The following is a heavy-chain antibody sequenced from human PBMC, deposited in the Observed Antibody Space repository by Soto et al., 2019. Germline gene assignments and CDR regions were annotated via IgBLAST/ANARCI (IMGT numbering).Heavy chain of an antibody. CDR3: ASGYYDFWSGYFDY. J-gene: IGHJ4*02. Sequence: SETLSLTCTVSGGSISSSSYYWGWIRQPPGKGLEWIGSIYYSGSTYYNPSLKSRVTISVDTSKNQFSLKLSSVTAADTAVYYCASGYYDFWSGYFDYWGQGTLVTVSS. D-gene: IGHD3-3*01. CDR2: IYYSGST. V-gene: IGHV4-39*01. CDR1: GGSISSSSYY.